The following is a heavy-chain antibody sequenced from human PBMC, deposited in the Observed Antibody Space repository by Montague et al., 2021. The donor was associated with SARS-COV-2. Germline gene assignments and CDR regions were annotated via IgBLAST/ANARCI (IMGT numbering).Heavy chain of an antibody. D-gene: IGHD1-26*01. CDR3: ARRIDYYGIDV. Sequence: TLSLTCTVPGGSISSGSHYWSWIRQPAGKGLEWIGRIDTSGNTKYISSLKSRVTISVDTSKNQFSLKLSSVTAADTAVYYCARRIDYYGIDVWGQGTTVTVSS. CDR1: GGSISSGSHY. J-gene: IGHJ6*02. CDR2: IDTSGNT. V-gene: IGHV4-61*02.